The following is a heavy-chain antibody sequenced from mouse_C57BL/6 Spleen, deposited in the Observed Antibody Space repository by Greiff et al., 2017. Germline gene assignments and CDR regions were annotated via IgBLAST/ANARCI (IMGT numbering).Heavy chain of an antibody. CDR3: AYYYYGSRSFDY. CDR2: IYPGSGNT. J-gene: IGHJ2*01. Sequence: QVQLQQSGAELVRPGASVKLSCTASGFTFIDYYINWVKQRPGQGLEWIARIYPGSGNTYYNEKFKGKATLTAEKSSSTAYMQLSSLTSEDSAFYFSAYYYYGSRSFDYWGQGTTLTVSS. V-gene: IGHV1-76*01. D-gene: IGHD1-1*01. CDR1: GFTFIDYY.